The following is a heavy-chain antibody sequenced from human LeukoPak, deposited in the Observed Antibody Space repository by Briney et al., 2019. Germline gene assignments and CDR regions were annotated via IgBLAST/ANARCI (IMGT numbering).Heavy chain of an antibody. CDR3: ARSRPRSAQNLSNYGMDV. J-gene: IGHJ6*02. D-gene: IGHD6-19*01. CDR1: GFTFSSYS. CDR2: ISSSSSYI. Sequence: GGSLRLSCAASGFTFSSYSMNWVRQAPGKGLEWVSSISSSSSYIYYADSVKGRFTISRDNAKNSLYLQMNSLRAEDTAVYYCARSRPRSAQNLSNYGMDVWGQGTTVTVSS. V-gene: IGHV3-21*01.